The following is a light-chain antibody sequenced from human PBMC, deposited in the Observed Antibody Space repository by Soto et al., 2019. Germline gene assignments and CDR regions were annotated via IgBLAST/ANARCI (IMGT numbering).Light chain of an antibody. CDR3: QTWGTGIQV. CDR2: LNSDGSH. Sequence: QLVLTQSPSASASLGASVKLTCTLSSGHSSYAIACHQQQPEKDPRYLMKLNSDGSHSKGDGIPDRFSGSSSGAERYLTISGLQSEDEADYFCQTWGTGIQVFGGGTKLTVL. V-gene: IGLV4-69*01. CDR1: SGHSSYA. J-gene: IGLJ2*01.